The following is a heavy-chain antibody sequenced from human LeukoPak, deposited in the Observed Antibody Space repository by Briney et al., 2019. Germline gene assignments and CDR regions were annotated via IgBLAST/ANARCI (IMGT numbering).Heavy chain of an antibody. CDR2: IWPNGRIT. CDR3: ARETVGTMSD. D-gene: IGHD1-26*01. V-gene: IGHV3-33*01. CDR1: GFTFETFG. Sequence: GGSLRLSCTASGFTFETFGMHWVRQSPGKGLEWVGVIWPNGRITHYGDSVQGRFTISRDNSESTLYLQMNSLRAEDTAIYYCARETVGTMSDWGQGTLVTVSS. J-gene: IGHJ4*02.